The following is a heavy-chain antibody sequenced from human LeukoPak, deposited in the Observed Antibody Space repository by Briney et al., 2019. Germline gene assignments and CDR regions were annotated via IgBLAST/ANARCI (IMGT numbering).Heavy chain of an antibody. V-gene: IGHV1-2*04. CDR1: GYTFTGYY. Sequence: ASVKVSCTASGYTFTGYYMHWVRQAPGQGLEWMGWINPNSGGTNYAQKFQGWVTMTRDTSISTAYMELSRLRSGDTAVYYCARSYRIAVAGEDAFDIWGQGTMVTVSS. J-gene: IGHJ3*02. D-gene: IGHD6-19*01. CDR3: ARSYRIAVAGEDAFDI. CDR2: INPNSGGT.